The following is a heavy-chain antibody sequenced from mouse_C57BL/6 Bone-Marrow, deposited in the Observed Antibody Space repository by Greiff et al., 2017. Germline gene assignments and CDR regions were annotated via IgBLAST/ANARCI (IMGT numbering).Heavy chain of an antibody. CDR2: IYPGSGST. Sequence: VQLQQPGAELVKPGASVKMSCKASGYTFTSYWITWVKQRPGQGLEWIGDIYPGSGSTNYNEKFKSKATLTVDTSSSTAYMQLSSLTSEDSAVYYCASYYGSSYVEFAYWGQGTLVTVSA. D-gene: IGHD1-1*01. CDR1: GYTFTSYW. CDR3: ASYYGSSYVEFAY. V-gene: IGHV1-55*01. J-gene: IGHJ3*01.